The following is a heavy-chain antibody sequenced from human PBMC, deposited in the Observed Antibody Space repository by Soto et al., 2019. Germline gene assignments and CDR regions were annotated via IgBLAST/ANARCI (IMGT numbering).Heavy chain of an antibody. V-gene: IGHV3-48*03. D-gene: IGHD5-18*01. J-gene: IGHJ6*02. CDR3: ASRAYKYGAPNYYAYYGLDV. CDR2: ISGSGTTK. CDR1: GFSFSGYE. Sequence: PGGSLRLSCAASGFSFSGYEMNWVRQAPGKGLEWISYISGSGTTKYYADSVKGRFTISKDNAKKSLYLQMSSLRAEDTALYYCASRAYKYGAPNYYAYYGLDVWGQGTTVTVYS.